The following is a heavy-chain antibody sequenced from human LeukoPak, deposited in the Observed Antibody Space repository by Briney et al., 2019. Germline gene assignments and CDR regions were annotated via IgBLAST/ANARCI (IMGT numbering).Heavy chain of an antibody. J-gene: IGHJ4*02. CDR3: AKASTMVRGVIGLFDY. V-gene: IGHV3-33*06. Sequence: GGSLRLSCAASGFTFSSYGMHWVRQAPGKGLEWVAVIWYDGSNKYYADSVKGRFTISRDNSKNTLYLQMNSLRAEDTAVYYCAKASTMVRGVIGLFDYWGQGTLVTVSS. D-gene: IGHD3-10*01. CDR2: IWYDGSNK. CDR1: GFTFSSYG.